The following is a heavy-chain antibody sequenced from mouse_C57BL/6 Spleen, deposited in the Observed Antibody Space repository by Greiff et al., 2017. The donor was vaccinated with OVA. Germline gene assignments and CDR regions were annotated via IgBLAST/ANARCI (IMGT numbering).Heavy chain of an antibody. CDR1: GYTFTSYW. CDR3: ARRQLQRNYYAMDY. CDR2: IHPNSGST. Sequence: QVQLQQSGAELVKPGASVKLSCKASGYTFTSYWMHWVKQRPGQGLEWIGMIHPNSGSTNYNEKFKSKATLTVDKSSSTAYMQLSSLTSEDSAVYYCARRQLQRNYYAMDYWGQGTSVTVSS. J-gene: IGHJ4*01. V-gene: IGHV1-64*01. D-gene: IGHD6-1*01.